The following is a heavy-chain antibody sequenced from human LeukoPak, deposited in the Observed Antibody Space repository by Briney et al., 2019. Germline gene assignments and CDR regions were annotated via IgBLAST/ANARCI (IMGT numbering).Heavy chain of an antibody. D-gene: IGHD4-17*01. CDR2: IYYSGST. V-gene: IGHV4-39*01. CDR1: GGSINSSSYY. CDR3: ARHYGDYLGHYHYYYMDV. Sequence: SETLSLTCTVSGGSINSSSYYWGWIRQPPGKGLEWIGSIYYSGSTYYNPSLKSRVTISVDTSKNQFSLKLSSVTAADTAVYYCARHYGDYLGHYHYYYMDVWGKGTTVTVSS. J-gene: IGHJ6*03.